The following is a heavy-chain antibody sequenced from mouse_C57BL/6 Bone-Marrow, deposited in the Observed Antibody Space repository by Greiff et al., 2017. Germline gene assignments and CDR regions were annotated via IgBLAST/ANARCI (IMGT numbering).Heavy chain of an antibody. Sequence: EVKLMESGAELVKPGASVKLSCTASGFNIKDYYIHWVKQRTEQGLEWIGRIDPEDGESKYAPKFQDKATITADTSSNTAYLQLSSLTSEDTAVYYCTRSLIYYGTNYWGQGTTLTGSS. CDR2: IDPEDGES. J-gene: IGHJ2*01. CDR3: TRSLIYYGTNY. D-gene: IGHD1-1*01. CDR1: GFNIKDYY. V-gene: IGHV14-2*01.